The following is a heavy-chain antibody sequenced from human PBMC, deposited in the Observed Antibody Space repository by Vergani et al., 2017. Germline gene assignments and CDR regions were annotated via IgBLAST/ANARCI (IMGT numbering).Heavy chain of an antibody. CDR1: GGSISSGGYY. CDR2: IYYSGST. D-gene: IGHD3-3*01. CDR3: ARAPIGTTSFGVVIIRFDFDI. J-gene: IGHJ3*02. Sequence: QVQLQESGPGLVKPSQTLSLTCAVSGGSISSGGYYWSWIRQHPGKGLEWIGYIYYSGSTYYNPSLKSRVTISVDTSKNQFSLKLSSVTAADTAVYYCARAPIGTTSFGVVIIRFDFDIWGKGTMVTVSS. V-gene: IGHV4-31*11.